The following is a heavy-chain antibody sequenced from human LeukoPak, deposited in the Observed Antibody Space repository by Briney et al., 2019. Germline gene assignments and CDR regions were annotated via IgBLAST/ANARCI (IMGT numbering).Heavy chain of an antibody. D-gene: IGHD5-12*01. CDR3: ARDHRYAFDN. J-gene: IGHJ4*01. V-gene: IGHV3-11*06. CDR2: IGISSGNT. Sequence: GGSLRLSCAASGFTFSDYYMSWIRQAPGKGLEWVSYIGISSGNTKYADSVKGRFTISRDKARNSLYLQMNSLRVEDTAVYYCARDHRYAFDNWGHGTLVTVSS. CDR1: GFTFSDYY.